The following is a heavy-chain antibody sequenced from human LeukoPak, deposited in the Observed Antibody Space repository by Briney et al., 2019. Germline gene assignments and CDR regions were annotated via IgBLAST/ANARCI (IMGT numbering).Heavy chain of an antibody. V-gene: IGHV1-69*01. CDR3: ASTNYYGSGSEYYYYYGMDV. J-gene: IGHJ6*02. CDR2: IIPIFGTA. D-gene: IGHD3-10*01. Sequence: SVKVSCKASGGTFSSYAISWVRQAPGQGLEWMGGIIPIFGTANYAQKFQGRVTITADESTSTAYMELSSLRSEDTAVYYCASTNYYGSGSEYYYYYGMDVWGQGTTVTVSS. CDR1: GGTFSSYA.